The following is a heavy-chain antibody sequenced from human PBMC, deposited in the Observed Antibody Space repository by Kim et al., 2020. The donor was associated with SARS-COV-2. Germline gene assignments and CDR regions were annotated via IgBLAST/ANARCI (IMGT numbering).Heavy chain of an antibody. Sequence: SETLSLTCTVSGGSISSSSYYWGWIRQPKGKGLEWIGSIYYSGSTYYNPSLKSRVTISVDTSKNQLSLKLSSVTAADTAVYYCARNPGEVFSFDIWGQGTMVTVSS. CDR3: ARNPGEVFSFDI. CDR2: IYYSGST. CDR1: GGSISSSSYY. D-gene: IGHD3-16*01. J-gene: IGHJ3*02. V-gene: IGHV4-39*01.